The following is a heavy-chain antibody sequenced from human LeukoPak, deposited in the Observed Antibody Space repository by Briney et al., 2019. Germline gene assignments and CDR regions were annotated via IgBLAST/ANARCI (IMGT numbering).Heavy chain of an antibody. CDR3: ARDSSFGSDY. Sequence: SETLSLTCSVSGGSISGYYWSWLRQPAGKGLEWIGRLYASGSTYYNPSLKSRVTMPVDTSRNQFSLKLTSVTAADTAVYYCARDSSFGSDYWGQGTLVTVSS. CDR2: LYASGST. V-gene: IGHV4-4*07. D-gene: IGHD2-15*01. CDR1: GGSISGYY. J-gene: IGHJ4*02.